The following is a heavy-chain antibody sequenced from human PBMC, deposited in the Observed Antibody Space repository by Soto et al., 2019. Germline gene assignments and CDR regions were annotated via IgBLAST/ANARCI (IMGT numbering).Heavy chain of an antibody. CDR2: IYDSVST. Sequence: TSETLSLTCTVSGDSLSSGGHYWSWIRQHPGKGLEWIGHIYDSVSTYYSPSLRSRVTISADMPKNQFSLNLRSVTAADTAVYYCARVDHRGYFAILTDYWGQGTLVTVSS. CDR3: ARVDHRGYFAILTDY. J-gene: IGHJ4*02. D-gene: IGHD3-9*01. V-gene: IGHV4-31*03. CDR1: GDSLSSGGHY.